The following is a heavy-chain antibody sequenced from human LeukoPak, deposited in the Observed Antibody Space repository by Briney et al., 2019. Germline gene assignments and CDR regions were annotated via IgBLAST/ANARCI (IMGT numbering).Heavy chain of an antibody. V-gene: IGHV4-31*03. D-gene: IGHD3-10*01. CDR3: ARAFTYYYGSDADWFDP. CDR1: GGSISSGGYY. J-gene: IGHJ5*02. CDR2: IYYSGST. Sequence: PSETLSLTCTVSGGSISSGGYYWSWIRQHPGKGLEWIGYIYYSGSTYYNPSLKSRVTISVDTSKNQFSLKLSSVTAADTAVYYCARAFTYYYGSDADWFDPWGQGTLVTVSS.